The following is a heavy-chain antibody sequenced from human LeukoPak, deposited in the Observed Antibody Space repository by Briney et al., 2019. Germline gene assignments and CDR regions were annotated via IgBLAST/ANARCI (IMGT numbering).Heavy chain of an antibody. V-gene: IGHV4-39*01. CDR3: ARHGYSSAVYVDR. CDR2: IYYTGST. J-gene: IGHJ5*02. Sequence: PSETLSLTCTVSGDSISNSLYNWGWVRQPPGKGLEYIAAIYYTGSTYYNPSLKSRVSISVDTSKNHFSLKLSSVTAADTAVYYCARHGYSSAVYVDRWGQGSLVTVSS. D-gene: IGHD6-25*01. CDR1: GDSISNSLYN.